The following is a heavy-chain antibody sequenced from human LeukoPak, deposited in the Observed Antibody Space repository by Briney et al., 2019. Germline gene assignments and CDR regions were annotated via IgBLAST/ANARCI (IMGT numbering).Heavy chain of an antibody. D-gene: IGHD3-22*01. J-gene: IGHJ3*02. CDR2: ISAGADVI. CDR1: GFSFRDYP. CDR3: AKEHHRHLYYDSSWLLLTTHDAFDI. V-gene: IGHV3-23*01. Sequence: GGSLRLSCEAAGFSFRDYPMGWVRRASGKRLEWVSGISAGADVIFYADPVKGRFTISRDNSKNTLYLQMNSLRAEDTAVYYCAKEHHRHLYYDSSWLLLTTHDAFDIWGQGTMVTVSS.